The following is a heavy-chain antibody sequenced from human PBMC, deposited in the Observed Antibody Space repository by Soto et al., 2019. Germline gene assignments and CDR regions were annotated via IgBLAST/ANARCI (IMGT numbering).Heavy chain of an antibody. CDR1: GFTFSSYG. D-gene: IGHD4-17*01. J-gene: IGHJ3*02. Sequence: PGGSLRLSCAASGFTFSSYGMHWVRQAPGKGLEWVAVISYDGSNKYYADSVKGRFTISRDNSKNTLHLQMNSLRAEDTAVYYCAKGSFLYDYGDHLASTQSEAAFDIWGQGTMVTVSS. CDR3: AKGSFLYDYGDHLASTQSEAAFDI. V-gene: IGHV3-30*18. CDR2: ISYDGSNK.